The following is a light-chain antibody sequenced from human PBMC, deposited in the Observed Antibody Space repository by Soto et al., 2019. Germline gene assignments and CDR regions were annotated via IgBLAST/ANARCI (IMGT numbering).Light chain of an antibody. CDR3: QQRSNWLT. CDR1: QSVRSY. Sequence: EIVLTQSPATLSLSPGERATLSCMASQSVRSYLAWYQQKPGQAPRLLIYDASNRATGIPARFSGSGSGTDFTLTTSSLAPEDFAVYYCQQRSNWLTFGGGTKVDIK. J-gene: IGKJ4*01. CDR2: DAS. V-gene: IGKV3-11*01.